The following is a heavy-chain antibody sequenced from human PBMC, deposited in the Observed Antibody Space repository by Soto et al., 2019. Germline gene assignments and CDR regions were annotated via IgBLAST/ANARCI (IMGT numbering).Heavy chain of an antibody. D-gene: IGHD3-16*01. CDR1: GYTFRNYG. CDR3: ARDEGVMRS. V-gene: IGHV1-18*01. J-gene: IGHJ5*02. Sequence: QAQLVQSGAEMKKPGASVKVSCKASGYTFRNYGITWVRQAPGQGLDWMGWFCAYDGHSNYAQNLQGRVTMTTETSTNTAYMELRSLMSDDTAVYYCARDEGVMRSWGQGTLVAVSS. CDR2: FCAYDGHS.